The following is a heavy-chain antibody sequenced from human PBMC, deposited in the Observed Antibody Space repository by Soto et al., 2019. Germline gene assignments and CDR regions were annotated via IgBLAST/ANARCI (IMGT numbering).Heavy chain of an antibody. CDR1: GYSISSGSS. J-gene: IGHJ4*02. CDR3: ARVNFRNNWHDPHFDY. CDR2: IHHSGSI. Sequence: SETLSLTCAVSGYSISSGSSWGWIRQPPGRGLEWIGTIHHSGSIYYNPSLKSRVAMSVDTSRNQFSLNLNSVTAADTAVYYCARVNFRNNWHDPHFDYWGLGILVTVSS. V-gene: IGHV4-38-2*01. D-gene: IGHD1-1*01.